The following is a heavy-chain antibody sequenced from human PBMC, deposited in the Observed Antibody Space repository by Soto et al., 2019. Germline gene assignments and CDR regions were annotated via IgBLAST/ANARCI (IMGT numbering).Heavy chain of an antibody. Sequence: QVQCAQSGAEVKKPGASVKVSCKASGYTLTTYVMHWVRQAPGQSLEWMGWINGDNGNTKSSQSFQGRVTFTSDTSGSTAYMELSSLRSDDTAVYYCAREFSVRSRQLQPFGYWGQGTLGTVSS. CDR3: AREFSVRSRQLQPFGY. CDR1: GYTLTTYV. J-gene: IGHJ4*02. CDR2: INGDNGNT. D-gene: IGHD2-2*01. V-gene: IGHV1-3*01.